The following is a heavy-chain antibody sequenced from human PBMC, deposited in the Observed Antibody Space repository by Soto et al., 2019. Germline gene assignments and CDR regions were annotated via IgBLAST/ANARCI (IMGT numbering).Heavy chain of an antibody. D-gene: IGHD6-19*01. CDR1: GFTFSSYG. Sequence: PGGSLRLSCAASGFTFSSYGMHWVRQAPGKGLEWVAVIWYDGSNKYYADSVKGRFTISRDNSKNTLYLQMNSLRAEDTAVYYCAKTHSGWYTLLASWGQGTLVTVSS. J-gene: IGHJ1*01. CDR3: AKTHSGWYTLLAS. CDR2: IWYDGSNK. V-gene: IGHV3-33*06.